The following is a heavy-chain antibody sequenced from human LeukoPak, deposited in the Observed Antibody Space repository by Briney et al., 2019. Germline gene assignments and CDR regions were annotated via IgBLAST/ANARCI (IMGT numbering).Heavy chain of an antibody. CDR3: ARAPYYYDTSGYYYNAFDI. V-gene: IGHV3-66*01. Sequence: GGSLRLSCAASGFTVSSTYMSWVRQAPGKGLGWVSVIYSGDSTYYADSVKGRFTIFRDNSKNTLYLQMNSLRVEDTAVYYCARAPYYYDTSGYYYNAFDIWGQGTMVTVSS. D-gene: IGHD3-22*01. J-gene: IGHJ3*02. CDR1: GFTVSSTY. CDR2: IYSGDST.